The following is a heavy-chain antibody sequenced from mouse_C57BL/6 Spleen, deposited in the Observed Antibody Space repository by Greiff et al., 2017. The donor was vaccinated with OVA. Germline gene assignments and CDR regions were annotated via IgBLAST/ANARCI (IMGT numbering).Heavy chain of an antibody. CDR1: GYAFTDYN. Sequence: VQLQQSGPELVKPGASVKISCKASGYAFTDYNMDWVKQSPGKSLEWIGDINPDNGGTIYNQKFKGKATLTVDKSSSTAYMELRSLTSEDAAVYYCGRGDGNAWYFDDWGKGTTVTVSS. V-gene: IGHV1-18*01. J-gene: IGHJ1*03. D-gene: IGHD2-1*01. CDR3: GRGDGNAWYFDD. CDR2: INPDNGGT.